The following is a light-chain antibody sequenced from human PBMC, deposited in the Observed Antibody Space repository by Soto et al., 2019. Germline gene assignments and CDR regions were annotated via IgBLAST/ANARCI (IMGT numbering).Light chain of an antibody. CDR1: QSLLQSNGYNS. J-gene: IGKJ4*01. CDR2: LGS. V-gene: IGKV2-28*01. CDR3: MQALQLPLT. Sequence: DIVMTQSPLSLPVTPGEPASISCGSSQSLLQSNGYNSLDWYLQKPGQSPQLLIYLGSNRASGVPDRFSGSGSGTDFTLKISRVEAEDVGVYYCMQALQLPLTFGGGTKVDIK.